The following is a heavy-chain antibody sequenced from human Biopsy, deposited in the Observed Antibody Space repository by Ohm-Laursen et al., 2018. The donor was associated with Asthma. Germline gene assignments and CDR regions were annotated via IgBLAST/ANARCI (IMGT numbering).Heavy chain of an antibody. CDR3: ARDGPELPTELDY. J-gene: IGHJ4*02. CDR1: GLTFSHHN. CDR2: ITDTSRYI. V-gene: IGHV3-21*01. Sequence: SLRLSCAASGLTFSHHNTNCDRKATGKGLEWVSSITDTSRYIKYADSVKGRFTISRDNAKNSLYLQMNGLRAEDTAVYYCARDGPELPTELDYWGPGTLVTVSS. D-gene: IGHD1-14*01.